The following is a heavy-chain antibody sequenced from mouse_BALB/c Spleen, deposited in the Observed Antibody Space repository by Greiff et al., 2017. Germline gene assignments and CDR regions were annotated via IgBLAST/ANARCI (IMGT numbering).Heavy chain of an antibody. Sequence: DVMLVESGGGLVKPGGSLKLSCAASGFAFSSYDMSWVRQTPEKRLEWVAYISSGGGSTYYPDTVKGRFTISRDNAKNTLYLQMSSLKSEDTAMYYCARLTTATDAMDYWGQGTSVTVSS. V-gene: IGHV5-12-1*01. D-gene: IGHD1-2*01. CDR1: GFAFSSYD. CDR2: ISSGGGST. CDR3: ARLTTATDAMDY. J-gene: IGHJ4*01.